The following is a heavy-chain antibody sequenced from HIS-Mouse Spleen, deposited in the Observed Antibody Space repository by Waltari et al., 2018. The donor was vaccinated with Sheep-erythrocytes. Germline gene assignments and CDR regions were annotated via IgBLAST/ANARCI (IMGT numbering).Heavy chain of an antibody. J-gene: IGHJ1*01. D-gene: IGHD1-20*01. CDR1: GYTFTGHS. CDR2: INPNSGGT. Sequence: QVQLVQSGAEVKKPGASVKVSCKASGYTFTGHSMHWVRQAPGQGLEWMGWINPNSGGTNYAQKFQGRVTMTRDTSISTAYMELSRLRSDDTAVYYCARVESMTGTGYFQHWGQGTLVTVSS. CDR3: ARVESMTGTGYFQH. V-gene: IGHV1-2*02.